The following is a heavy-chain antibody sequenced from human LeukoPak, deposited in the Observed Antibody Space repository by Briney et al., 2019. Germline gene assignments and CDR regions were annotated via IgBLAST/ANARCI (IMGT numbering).Heavy chain of an antibody. Sequence: GRSLRLSCAASGFTFDDYAMHWVRQAPGKGLEWVSGISYNSDTIAYADSVKGRFTISRDHAKNTLSLQMNSLRAEDTAVFYCVRAGGPHTVDVWGQGTTVTVSS. CDR2: ISYNSDTI. V-gene: IGHV3-9*01. CDR1: GFTFDDYA. J-gene: IGHJ6*02. CDR3: VRAGGPHTVDV. D-gene: IGHD2-8*02.